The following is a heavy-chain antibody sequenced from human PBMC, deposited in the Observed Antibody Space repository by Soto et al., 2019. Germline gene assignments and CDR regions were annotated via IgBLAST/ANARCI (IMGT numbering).Heavy chain of an antibody. CDR3: ASSVEGHFDY. Sequence: EVQLVESGGGLVQPGGSLRLSCAASGFTFSIYSMNWVRQAPGKGLEWFSYITSDTNTIKYADSVKGRFTISRDNAKNSLYLQMNSLRDEDTAVYFCASSVEGHFDYWGQGTVVTVSS. CDR2: ITSDTNTI. V-gene: IGHV3-48*02. J-gene: IGHJ4*02. D-gene: IGHD6-19*01. CDR1: GFTFSIYS.